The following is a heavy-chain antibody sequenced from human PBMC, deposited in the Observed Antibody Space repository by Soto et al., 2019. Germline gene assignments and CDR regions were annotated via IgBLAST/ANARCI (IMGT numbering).Heavy chain of an antibody. V-gene: IGHV4-59*01. CDR1: GGSISSYY. CDR2: IYYSGST. J-gene: IGHJ4*02. D-gene: IGHD3-3*01. CDR3: ARDHHISHTIFDY. Sequence: SETLSLTCTVSGGSISSYYWSWIRQPPGKGLEWIGYIYYSGSTNYNPSLKSRVTISVDTSKNQFSLKLSSVTAADTAVYYCARDHHISHTIFDYWGQGTLVTVSS.